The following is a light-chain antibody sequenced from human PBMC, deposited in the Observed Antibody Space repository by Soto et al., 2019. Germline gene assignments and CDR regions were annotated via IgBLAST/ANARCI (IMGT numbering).Light chain of an antibody. J-gene: IGLJ2*01. Sequence: QSVLTQPPSASGTPGQRGTISCSGSSSNIGSNTVNWYQQLPGTAPKLLIYSNYQRPSGVPDRFSGSKSGTSASLAISGLQSEDEADYYCAAWDDSLNGVLFGGGTKVTVL. CDR3: AAWDDSLNGVL. CDR1: SSNIGSNT. CDR2: SNY. V-gene: IGLV1-44*01.